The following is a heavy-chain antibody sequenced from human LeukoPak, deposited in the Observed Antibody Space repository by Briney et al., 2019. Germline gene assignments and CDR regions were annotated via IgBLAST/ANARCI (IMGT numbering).Heavy chain of an antibody. CDR2: ISSSSSYT. J-gene: IGHJ4*02. CDR1: GFTFSDYY. V-gene: IGHV3-11*03. CDR3: ARFSSGESVDWKTIIDY. D-gene: IGHD3-9*01. Sequence: PGGSLRLSCAASGFTFSDYYMSWIRQAPGKGLEWVSYISSSSSYTNYADSVKGRFTISRDNAKNSLYLQMNSQRAEDTAVYYCARFSSGESVDWKTIIDYWGQGTLVTVSS.